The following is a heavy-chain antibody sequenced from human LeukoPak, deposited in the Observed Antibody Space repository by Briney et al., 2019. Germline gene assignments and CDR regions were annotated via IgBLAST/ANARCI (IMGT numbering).Heavy chain of an antibody. V-gene: IGHV1-69*06. Sequence: ASVKVSCKASGGTFSSYAISWVRQAPGQGLEWMGGIIPIFGTANYAQKFQGRVTITADKSTSTAYMELSSLRSDDTAVYYCARALVEMATMDAFDIWGQGTMVTVSS. D-gene: IGHD5-24*01. CDR2: IIPIFGTA. CDR1: GGTFSSYA. CDR3: ARALVEMATMDAFDI. J-gene: IGHJ3*02.